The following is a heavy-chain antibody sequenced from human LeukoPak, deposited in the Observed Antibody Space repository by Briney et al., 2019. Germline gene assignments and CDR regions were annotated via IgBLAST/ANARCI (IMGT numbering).Heavy chain of an antibody. CDR3: AREWRGGIAAAGTRIEGDY. J-gene: IGHJ4*02. V-gene: IGHV3-7*01. CDR2: IKQDGSEK. Sequence: GGSLRLSCAVSGFSVSGYWMNWVRQAPGKGLEWVANIKQDGSEKNYVDSVKGRFTISRDNAENSLFLQMNSLRAEDTAVYYCAREWRGGIAAAGTRIEGDYWGQGTLVAVSS. D-gene: IGHD6-13*01. CDR1: GFSVSGYW.